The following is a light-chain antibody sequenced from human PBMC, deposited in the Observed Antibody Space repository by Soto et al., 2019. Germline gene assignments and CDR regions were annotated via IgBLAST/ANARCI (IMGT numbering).Light chain of an antibody. J-gene: IGKJ1*01. CDR2: GAS. Sequence: EIVLTQSPGTLSLSPGERATLSCRASQSVSSSYLAWYQQKPGQAPRLLIYGASSRATGIPDRFSGSGSGTDFTLTISRLEPEDFEVYYCQQYGSGWTFGQGTKVDIK. CDR3: QQYGSGWT. CDR1: QSVSSSY. V-gene: IGKV3-20*01.